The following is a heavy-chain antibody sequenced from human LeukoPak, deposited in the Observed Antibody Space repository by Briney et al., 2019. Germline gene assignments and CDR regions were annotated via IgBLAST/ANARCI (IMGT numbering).Heavy chain of an antibody. CDR3: TYSSSWYWFDY. J-gene: IGHJ4*02. V-gene: IGHV3-23*01. CDR2: ISGSGGST. D-gene: IGHD6-13*01. Sequence: GXSLRLSCAASGFTFSSYAMSWVRQAPGKGVEWVSAISGSGGSTYYADSVKGRFTISRDNSKNTLYLQMNSLRAEDTAVYYCTYSSSWYWFDYWGQGTLVTVSS. CDR1: GFTFSSYA.